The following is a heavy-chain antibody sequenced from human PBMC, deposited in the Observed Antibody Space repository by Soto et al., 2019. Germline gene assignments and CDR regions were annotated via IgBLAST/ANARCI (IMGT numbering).Heavy chain of an antibody. CDR1: GGSVSSGNYY. CDR3: AAKPYNWNIWMVY. V-gene: IGHV4-61*01. D-gene: IGHD1-1*01. J-gene: IGHJ4*02. CDR2: IYYTGST. Sequence: SETLSLTCTVSGGSVSSGNYYWSWIRQPPGKGLEWIGFIYYTGSTSYNPSLKSRVTISMDTSKNQFSLKLTSVTAADTAVYYCAAKPYNWNIWMVYWGPGIMVTSPQ.